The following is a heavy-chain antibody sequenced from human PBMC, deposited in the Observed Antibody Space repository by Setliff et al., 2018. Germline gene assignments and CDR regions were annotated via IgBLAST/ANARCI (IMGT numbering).Heavy chain of an antibody. CDR2: IYTSWST. D-gene: IGHD3-3*01. V-gene: IGHV4-61*09. CDR3: ARMSGFQYIDV. Sequence: SETLSLTCTVSDDSISSRRYYWGWFRQPAGKELEWIGQIYTSWSTNYNPSLKSRVTISLDTSKNQFSLSLTSVTATDTAVYYCARMSGFQYIDVWGKGTTVTVSS. J-gene: IGHJ6*03. CDR1: DDSISSRRYY.